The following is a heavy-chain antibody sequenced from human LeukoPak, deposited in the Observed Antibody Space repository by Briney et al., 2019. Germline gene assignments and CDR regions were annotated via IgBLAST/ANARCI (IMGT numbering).Heavy chain of an antibody. V-gene: IGHV3-30*18. Sequence: GRSLRLSCAAPGFTFSSYGMHWVRQAPGKGLEWVAVISYDGSNKYYADSVKGRFTISRDNSKNTLYLQMNSLRAEDTAVYYCAKGETGYSYGPTDYWGQGTLVTVSS. CDR3: AKGETGYSYGPTDY. D-gene: IGHD5-18*01. CDR2: ISYDGSNK. CDR1: GFTFSSYG. J-gene: IGHJ4*02.